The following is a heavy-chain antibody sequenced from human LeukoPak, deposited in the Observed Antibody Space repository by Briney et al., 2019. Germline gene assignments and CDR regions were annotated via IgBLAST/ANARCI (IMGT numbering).Heavy chain of an antibody. CDR1: GYSISNGYY. CDR2: IYHSGST. V-gene: IGHV4-38-2*02. CDR3: AIQWGGGDY. D-gene: IGHD3-16*01. J-gene: IGHJ4*02. Sequence: KPSETLSLTCTVSGYSISNGYYWGWIRQPPGKGLEWIGYIYHSGSTYYNPSLKSRVTISVDRSKNQFSLKLSSVTAADTAVYYCAIQWGGGDYWGQGTLVTVSS.